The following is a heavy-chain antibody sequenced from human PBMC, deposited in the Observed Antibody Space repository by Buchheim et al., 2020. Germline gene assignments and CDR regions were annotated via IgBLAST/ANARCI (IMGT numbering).Heavy chain of an antibody. J-gene: IGHJ6*02. CDR1: GFTFSSYG. V-gene: IGHV3-33*01. CDR3: ARDRGYSSSWYYYYGMDV. D-gene: IGHD6-13*01. Sequence: QVQLVESGGGVVQPGRSLRLSCAASGFTFSSYGMHWVRQAPSKGLEWVAVIWYDGSNKYYADSVKGRFTISRDNSKNTLYLQMNSLRAEDTAVYYCARDRGYSSSWYYYYGMDVWGQGTT. CDR2: IWYDGSNK.